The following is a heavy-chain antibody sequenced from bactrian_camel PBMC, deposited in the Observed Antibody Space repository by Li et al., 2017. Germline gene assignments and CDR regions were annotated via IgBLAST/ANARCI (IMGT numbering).Heavy chain of an antibody. CDR1: GRGANDDHC. J-gene: IGHJ6*01. CDR2: IYTGDGVV. D-gene: IGHD6*01. V-gene: IGHV3S54*01. Sequence: HVQLVESGGGSVQAEGSLRLSCELSGRGANDDHCLGWFRQAPGREREAVAAIYTGDGVVDYADSVEGRFTVSQDNFKNTVYLEMTSLKPEDTAMYYCATDRLNSCQRRASSGSWYGRVRDFDYWGQGTQVTVS. CDR3: ATDRLNSCQRRASSGSWYGRVRDFDY.